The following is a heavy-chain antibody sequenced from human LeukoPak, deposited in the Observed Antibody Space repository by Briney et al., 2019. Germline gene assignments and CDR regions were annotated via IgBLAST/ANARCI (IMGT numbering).Heavy chain of an antibody. CDR1: GGSFSGYY. J-gene: IGHJ4*02. V-gene: IGHV4-34*01. D-gene: IGHD3-3*01. CDR3: AIYDFWSGYYQLDY. CDR2: INHSGST. Sequence: SETLSLTCAVYGGSFSGYYWSWIRQPPGKGLEWIGEINHSGSTNYNPSLKSRVTISVDTSKNQFSLKLSSVTAADTAVYYCAIYDFWSGYYQLDYWGQGTLVTVSS.